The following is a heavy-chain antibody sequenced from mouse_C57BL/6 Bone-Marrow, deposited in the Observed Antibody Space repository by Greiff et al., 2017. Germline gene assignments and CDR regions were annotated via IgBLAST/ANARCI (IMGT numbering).Heavy chain of an antibody. CDR3: ARWGGRRAY. J-gene: IGHJ3*01. D-gene: IGHD1-1*01. V-gene: IGHV1-26*01. CDR1: GYTFTDYY. Sequence: EVQLQQSGPELVKPGASVKISCKASGYTFTDYYMNWVKQSHGKSLEWIGDINPNNGGTSYNQKFKGKATLTVDKSSSTAYMELRSLTSEDSAVYYCARWGGRRAYWGQGTLVTVSA. CDR2: INPNNGGT.